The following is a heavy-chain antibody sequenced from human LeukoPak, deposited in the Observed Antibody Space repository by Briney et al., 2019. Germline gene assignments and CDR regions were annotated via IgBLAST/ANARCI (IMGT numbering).Heavy chain of an antibody. CDR1: GIIFSSYS. CDR3: AVTYYDFWSGYSH. Sequence: GGSLRLSCAASGIIFSSYSVNWVRQAPGKGLEWVSSISSSSSYIYYADSVKGRFTISRDNAKNSQYLQMNSLRAEDTAVYYCAVTYYDFWSGYSHWGQGTLVTVSS. V-gene: IGHV3-21*01. D-gene: IGHD3-3*01. CDR2: ISSSSSYI. J-gene: IGHJ4*02.